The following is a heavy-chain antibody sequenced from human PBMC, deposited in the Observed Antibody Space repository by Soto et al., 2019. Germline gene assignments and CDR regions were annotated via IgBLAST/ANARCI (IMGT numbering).Heavy chain of an antibody. Sequence: QVQLVQSGAEVKKPGASVKVSCKASGYTFTSYGISWVRQAPGQGLEWMGWISAYNGNTNYAQKLQGRVTMTTDTPTSTAYMELRSLRSDDTAVYYCARDRGDDSSGYYLRSYGMDVWGQGTTVTVSS. CDR1: GYTFTSYG. D-gene: IGHD3-22*01. J-gene: IGHJ6*02. CDR3: ARDRGDDSSGYYLRSYGMDV. CDR2: ISAYNGNT. V-gene: IGHV1-18*01.